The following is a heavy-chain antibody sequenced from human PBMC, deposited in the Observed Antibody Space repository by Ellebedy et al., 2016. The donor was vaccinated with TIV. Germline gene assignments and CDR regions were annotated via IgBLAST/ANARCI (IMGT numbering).Heavy chain of an antibody. CDR1: EYSFTNYW. Sequence: GESLKISXKASEYSFTNYWIGWVRQMPGKGLEWMGIIYPGDSDTRYSPSFQGQVTISADKSISTAYLQWSSLKASDTAMYYCARVITWKDIPNWFDPWGQGTLVTVSS. CDR2: IYPGDSDT. V-gene: IGHV5-51*01. CDR3: ARVITWKDIPNWFDP. J-gene: IGHJ5*02. D-gene: IGHD1-1*01.